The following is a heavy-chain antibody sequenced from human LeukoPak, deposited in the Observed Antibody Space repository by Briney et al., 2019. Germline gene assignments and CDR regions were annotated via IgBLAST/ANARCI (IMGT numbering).Heavy chain of an antibody. D-gene: IGHD2/OR15-2a*01. CDR3: ARGRTVSGAKYYFDF. CDR1: GFTFRDYG. V-gene: IGHV3-49*04. Sequence: GRSLRLSCLTSGFTFRDYGLGWVRQAPGMGLEWVSFTRSKIYGGAPEYAASVRGRFSVSRDDSESIAYLQMNNLESEDTAVYYCARGRTVSGAKYYFDFWSPGTLVAVSS. J-gene: IGHJ4*02. CDR2: TRSKIYGGAP.